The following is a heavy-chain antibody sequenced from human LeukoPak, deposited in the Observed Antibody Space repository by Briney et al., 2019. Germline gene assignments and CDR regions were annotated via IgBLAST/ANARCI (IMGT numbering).Heavy chain of an antibody. CDR3: AKPTPGYSSSWDYNYGMDV. CDR2: INTNTGNP. Sequence: ASVKVSCKASGYTFTSYGISWVRQAPGQGLEWMGWINTNTGNPTYAQGFTGRFVFSLDTSVSTAYLQISSLKAEDTAVYYCAKPTPGYSSSWDYNYGMDVWGQGTTVTVSS. CDR1: GYTFTSYG. V-gene: IGHV7-4-1*02. D-gene: IGHD6-13*01. J-gene: IGHJ6*02.